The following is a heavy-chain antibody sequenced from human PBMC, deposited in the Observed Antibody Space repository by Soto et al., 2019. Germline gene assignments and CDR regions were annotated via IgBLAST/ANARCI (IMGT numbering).Heavy chain of an antibody. J-gene: IGHJ4*01. CDR3: AREGGSGWHCYDY. V-gene: IGHV4-34*01. CDR1: GGSFSGYS. Sequence: SETLSLTCAVNGGSFSGYSWTWIRQAPGKGLDWIGEINYTGTTNYSPSLKSRVTLSVDTSKNQFSLELRSVSAADTAVYYCAREGGSGWHCYDYWGHGTLVTVSS. D-gene: IGHD6-19*01. CDR2: INYTGTT.